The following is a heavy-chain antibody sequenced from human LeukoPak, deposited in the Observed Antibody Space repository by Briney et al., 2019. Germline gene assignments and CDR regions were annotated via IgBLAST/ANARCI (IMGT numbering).Heavy chain of an antibody. CDR2: IWYDGSNK. J-gene: IGHJ6*02. V-gene: IGHV3-33*08. Sequence: GGSLRLSCAASGFTFSSYAITWVRQAPGKGLEWVAVIWYDGSNKYYADSVKGRFTISRDNSKNTLYLQMNSLRAEDTAVYYCARVHAFSLPWLLPPGGMDVWGQGTTVTVSS. D-gene: IGHD3-22*01. CDR1: GFTFSSYA. CDR3: ARVHAFSLPWLLPPGGMDV.